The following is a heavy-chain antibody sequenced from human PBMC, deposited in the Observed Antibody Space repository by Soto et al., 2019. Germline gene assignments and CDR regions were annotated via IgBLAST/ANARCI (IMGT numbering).Heavy chain of an antibody. CDR3: VRVAKMLYVRSLLSRPSSNWFDP. Sequence: SDTLSLTCAVYGASFSGYYWSWIRQPPGKGLELIGEINHIGGTNYNPSLNSRVTISVETYKNQCSLKLSSVTAADTAVYYCVRVAKMLYVRSLLSRPSSNWFDPWGQGTLVTVSS. J-gene: IGHJ5*02. CDR1: GASFSGYY. V-gene: IGHV4-34*01. CDR2: INHIGGT. D-gene: IGHD3-10*02.